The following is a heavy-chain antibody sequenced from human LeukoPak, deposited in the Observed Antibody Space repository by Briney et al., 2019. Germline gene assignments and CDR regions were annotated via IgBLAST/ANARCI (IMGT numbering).Heavy chain of an antibody. CDR1: GFTFSSYV. D-gene: IGHD6-19*01. J-gene: IGHJ4*02. CDR3: AKDVAVAGVRYFDY. V-gene: IGHV3-23*01. Sequence: GGSLRLSCAASGFTFSSYVMSWVRQAPGKGLEWVSAISGSGGSTYYADSVKGRSTISRDNSKNTLYLQMNSLRAEDTAVYYCAKDVAVAGVRYFDYWGQGTLVTVSS. CDR2: ISGSGGST.